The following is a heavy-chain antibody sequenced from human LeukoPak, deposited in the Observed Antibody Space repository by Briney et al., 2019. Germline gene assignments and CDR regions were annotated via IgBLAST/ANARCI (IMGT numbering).Heavy chain of an antibody. CDR1: GGSFSGYY. D-gene: IGHD3-22*01. V-gene: IGHV4-34*01. J-gene: IGHJ5*02. Sequence: PSETLSLTCAVYGGSFSGYYWSWIRQPPGKGPEWIGEINHSGSTNYNPSLKSRVTISVDTSKSQFSLKLSSVTAADTAVYYCARRAVYYDSSGRANWFDPWGQGTLVTVSS. CDR2: INHSGST. CDR3: ARRAVYYDSSGRANWFDP.